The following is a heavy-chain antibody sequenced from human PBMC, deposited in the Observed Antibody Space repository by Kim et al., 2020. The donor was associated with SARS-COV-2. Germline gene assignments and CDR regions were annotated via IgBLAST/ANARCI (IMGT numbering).Heavy chain of an antibody. J-gene: IGHJ6*02. CDR3: AKDIAAVYGMDV. D-gene: IGHD6-13*01. V-gene: IGHV3-9*01. Sequence: GYADSVKGRFTISRDNAKNSLYLQMNSLRAEDTALYYCAKDIAAVYGMDVWGQGTTVTVSS.